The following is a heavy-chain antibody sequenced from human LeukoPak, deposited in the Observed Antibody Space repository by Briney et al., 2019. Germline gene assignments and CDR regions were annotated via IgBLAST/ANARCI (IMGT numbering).Heavy chain of an antibody. CDR3: ARDRDSSGYYDWFDA. Sequence: GSLRLSCAAPGVTVISYLPHWVRQTPQKGLVCVSRIYSDGSSTSSADSVKGRFTISRDNAKNTPYLQMNSLRAEDTAVYYCARDRDSSGYYDWFDAWGQGTLVTVSS. CDR1: GVTVISYL. CDR2: IYSDGSST. J-gene: IGHJ5*02. D-gene: IGHD3-22*01. V-gene: IGHV3-74*01.